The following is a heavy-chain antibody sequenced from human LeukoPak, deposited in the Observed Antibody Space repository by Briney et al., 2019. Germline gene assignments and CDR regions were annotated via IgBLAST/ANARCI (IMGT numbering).Heavy chain of an antibody. CDR1: GGSISSYY. D-gene: IGHD6-19*01. CDR3: ARSPWYSSGWYWFDP. V-gene: IGHV4-4*09. Sequence: SETLSLTCTVSGGSISSYYWSWIRQPPGKGLEWIGYIYTSGSTNYNPSLKSRVTISVDTSKNQFSLKLSSVTAADTAVYYCARSPWYSSGWYWFDPWGQGTLVTVSS. J-gene: IGHJ5*02. CDR2: IYTSGST.